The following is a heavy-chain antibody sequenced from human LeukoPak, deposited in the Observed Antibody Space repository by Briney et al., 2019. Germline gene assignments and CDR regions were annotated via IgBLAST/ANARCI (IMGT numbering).Heavy chain of an antibody. D-gene: IGHD5-18*01. CDR2: ISTSGSA. Sequence: SETLSLTCAVSGGSIRSYHWSWIRQPPGKGLEWIGYISTSGSADYNPSLKSRVTISVDTSKHLFPLKLSSVTAADTAVYYCAATTVDTAMTIDYWGQGTLVTVSS. V-gene: IGHV4-4*09. CDR3: AATTVDTAMTIDY. J-gene: IGHJ4*02. CDR1: GGSIRSYH.